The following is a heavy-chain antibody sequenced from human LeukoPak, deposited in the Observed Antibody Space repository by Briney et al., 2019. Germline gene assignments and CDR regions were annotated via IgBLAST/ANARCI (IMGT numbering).Heavy chain of an antibody. V-gene: IGHV4-4*07. J-gene: IGHJ6*03. CDR2: IYTSGST. CDR3: ARGQRGSYYYYYMDV. CDR1: GGSISSYY. Sequence: SETLSLTCTVPGGSISSYYWSWIRQPAGKGLEWIGRIYTSGSTNYNPSLKSRVTMSVDTSKNQFSLKLSSVTAADTAVYYCARGQRGSYYYYYMDVWGKGTTVSVSS.